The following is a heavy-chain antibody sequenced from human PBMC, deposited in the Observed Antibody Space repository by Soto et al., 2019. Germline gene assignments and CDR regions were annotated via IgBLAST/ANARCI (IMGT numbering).Heavy chain of an antibody. CDR1: GFTFSHYA. J-gene: IGHJ4*02. CDR2: MSYDGSNE. Sequence: QVQLVESGGGVVQPGRSLRLSCAASGFTFSHYAMHWVRQAPGKGLEWVALMSYDGSNEYYADSVKGRFTISRDNSKNTXXXQMNSLRAEDTAVYYCAKDGSHNFDYWGQGTLVTVSS. V-gene: IGHV3-30*18. CDR3: AKDGSHNFDY. D-gene: IGHD1-26*01.